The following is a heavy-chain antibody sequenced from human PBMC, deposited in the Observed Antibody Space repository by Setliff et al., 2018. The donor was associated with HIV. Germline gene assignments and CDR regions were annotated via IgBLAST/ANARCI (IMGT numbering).Heavy chain of an antibody. CDR1: GGTFSSYA. D-gene: IGHD5-12*01. CDR2: IIPIFGTA. CDR3: ARDQATGYEKVWFSWIDP. Sequence: SVKVSCKASGGTFSSYAISWVRQAPGQGLEWMGGIIPIFGTANYAQKFQGRVTITADESTSTAYMELSSLRSEDTAVYYCARDQATGYEKVWFSWIDPWGQGTLVTVSS. J-gene: IGHJ5*02. V-gene: IGHV1-69*13.